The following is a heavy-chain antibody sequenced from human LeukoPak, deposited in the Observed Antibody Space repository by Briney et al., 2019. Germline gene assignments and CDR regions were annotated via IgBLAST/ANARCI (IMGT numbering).Heavy chain of an antibody. J-gene: IGHJ4*02. Sequence: XGGSLRLSCAASGFTFSSYAMHWVRQAPGKGLEWVAVISYDGSNKYYADSVKGRFTISRDNSKNTLYLQMNSLRAEDTAVYYCARALAPMTTVTPRPMDYWGQGTLVTVSS. CDR2: ISYDGSNK. CDR3: ARALAPMTTVTPRPMDY. CDR1: GFTFSSYA. D-gene: IGHD4-17*01. V-gene: IGHV3-30-3*01.